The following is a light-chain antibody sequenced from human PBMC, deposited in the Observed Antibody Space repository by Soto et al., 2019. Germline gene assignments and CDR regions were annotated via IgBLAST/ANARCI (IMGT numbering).Light chain of an antibody. CDR1: QSVTSN. V-gene: IGKV3-15*01. CDR2: GVS. J-gene: IGKJ4*01. CDR3: QQYSQWPLT. Sequence: EIVMTQSPATLSVSPGERATLSCRASQSVTSNLAWYQQKPGQAPRLHMYGVSTRATGIPARFGGSGSATEFTLTISSLQSEDFAVYYCQQYSQWPLTFGGGTKVEIK.